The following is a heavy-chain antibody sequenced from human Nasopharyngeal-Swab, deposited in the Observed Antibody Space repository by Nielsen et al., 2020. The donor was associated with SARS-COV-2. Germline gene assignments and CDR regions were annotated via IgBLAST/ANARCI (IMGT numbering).Heavy chain of an antibody. CDR2: ISSRGDYI. Sequence: GGSLRLSCVASGFTFGIYTMNWVRQAPGKGLEWVSAISSRGDYIYYAPSVEGRFTISRDNAKDSLYLQMNSLRADDTAVYYCARDTPAMFAYWGQGTLVTVSS. J-gene: IGHJ4*02. CDR3: ARDTPAMFAY. V-gene: IGHV3-21*01. CDR1: GFTFGIYT.